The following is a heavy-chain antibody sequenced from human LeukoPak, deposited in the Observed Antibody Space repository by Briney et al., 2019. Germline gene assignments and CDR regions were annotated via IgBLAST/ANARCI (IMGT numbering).Heavy chain of an antibody. Sequence: GGSLRLSCAASGFTFSSYSMNWVRQAPGKGLEWVSSISSSSSYIYYADSVKGRFTISRDNAKNSLYLQMNSLRAEDTAVYYCATYGSGSFFSSDYWGQGTLVTVSS. J-gene: IGHJ4*02. CDR3: ATYGSGSFFSSDY. CDR1: GFTFSSYS. CDR2: ISSSSSYI. D-gene: IGHD3-10*01. V-gene: IGHV3-21*01.